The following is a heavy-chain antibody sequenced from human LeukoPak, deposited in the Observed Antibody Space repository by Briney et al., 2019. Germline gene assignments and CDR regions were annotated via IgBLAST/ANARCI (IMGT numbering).Heavy chain of an antibody. CDR3: AREGGNYYDSSGYYHPDY. V-gene: IGHV1-2*02. CDR2: INPNSGGT. J-gene: IGHJ4*02. CDR1: GYAFTGYY. D-gene: IGHD3-22*01. Sequence: ASVKVSCKASGYAFTGYYMHWVRRAPGQGLEWMGWINPNSGGTNYAQKFQGRVTMTRDTSISTAYKELSRLRSDDTAVYYCAREGGNYYDSSGYYHPDYWGQGTLVTVSS.